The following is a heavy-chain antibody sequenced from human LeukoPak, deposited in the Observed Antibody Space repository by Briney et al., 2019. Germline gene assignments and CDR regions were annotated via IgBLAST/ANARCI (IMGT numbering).Heavy chain of an antibody. CDR1: GFTFSNYW. CDR3: RREFSRNEYPDY. V-gene: IGHV3-7*01. CDR2: IKPDGGET. Sequence: GGSLRLSCAASGFTFSNYWMSWVRQAPGKGLEWVANIKPDGGETYYVDSVMGRFTISRDNAKNSLYLQMNRLRAEDTAVYCCRREFSRNEYPDYWGQGTLVTVSS. J-gene: IGHJ4*02. D-gene: IGHD1-1*01.